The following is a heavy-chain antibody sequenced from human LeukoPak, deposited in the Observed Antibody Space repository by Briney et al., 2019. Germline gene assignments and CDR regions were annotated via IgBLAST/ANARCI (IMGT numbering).Heavy chain of an antibody. J-gene: IGHJ3*02. D-gene: IGHD6-19*01. V-gene: IGHV4-34*01. Sequence: SETLSLTCAVYGGSFSGYYWSWIRQPPGKGLEWIGEINHSGSTNYNPSLKSRVTISVDTSKNQFSLKLSSVTAADTAVYYCARWLSGSGWYGVKAFDIWGQGTMVTVSS. CDR1: GGSFSGYY. CDR2: INHSGST. CDR3: ARWLSGSGWYGVKAFDI.